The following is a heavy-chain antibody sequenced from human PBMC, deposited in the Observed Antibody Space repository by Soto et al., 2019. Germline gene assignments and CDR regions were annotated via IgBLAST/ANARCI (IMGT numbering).Heavy chain of an antibody. J-gene: IGHJ4*02. CDR1: GFNFSLYT. D-gene: IGHD2-21*01. V-gene: IGHV3-48*02. CDR3: TREPALGEYYHPNFDY. CDR2: ISGPGSTI. Sequence: PGGSLRLSCAASGFNFSLYTMNWVRQAPGRGLEWVSYISGPGSTIYYADSVKGRFAISRDNARSSVYLQMDSLRDEDTAVYYCTREPALGEYYHPNFDYWGQGAPVTVSS.